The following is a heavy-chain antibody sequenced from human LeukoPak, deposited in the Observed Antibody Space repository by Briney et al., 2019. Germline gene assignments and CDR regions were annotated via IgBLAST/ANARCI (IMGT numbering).Heavy chain of an antibody. CDR1: GFTFSSYS. D-gene: IGHD5-18*01. V-gene: IGHV3-48*02. J-gene: IGHJ5*02. CDR3: ARDRAAMGRNWFDP. CDR2: ISSSSSTI. Sequence: GGSLRLSCAASGFTFSSYSMNWVRQAPGKGLEWVSYISSSSSTIYYADSVKGRFTISRDNAKNSLYLQMNSLRDEDTAVYYCARDRAAMGRNWFDPWGQGTLVTVSS.